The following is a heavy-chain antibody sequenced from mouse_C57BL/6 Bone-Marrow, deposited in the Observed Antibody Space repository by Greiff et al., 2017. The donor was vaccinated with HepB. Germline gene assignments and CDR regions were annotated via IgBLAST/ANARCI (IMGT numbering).Heavy chain of an antibody. J-gene: IGHJ1*03. V-gene: IGHV1-42*01. CDR2: INPSTGGT. D-gene: IGHD1-1*01. CDR3: ARGGTTVVATETWYFDV. Sequence: VQLQQSGPELVKPGASVKISCKASGYSFTGYYMNWVKQSPEKSLEWIGEINPSTGGTTYNQKFKAKATLTVDKSSSTAYMQLKSLTSEDSAVYYCARGGTTVVATETWYFDVWGTGTTVTVSS. CDR1: GYSFTGYY.